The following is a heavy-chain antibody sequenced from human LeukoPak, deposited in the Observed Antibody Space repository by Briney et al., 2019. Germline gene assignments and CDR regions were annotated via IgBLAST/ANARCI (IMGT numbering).Heavy chain of an antibody. V-gene: IGHV3-30*19. D-gene: IGHD6-19*01. CDR1: GFTFSTSD. J-gene: IGHJ4*02. Sequence: GGSLRLSCATSGFTFSTSDMHWVRQAPGKGLEWVAVISYDGSNKYYADSVKGRFTISRDNSKNTLYLQMNSLRAEDTAVYYCARDLAPIAVAGNYFDYWGQGTLVTVSS. CDR3: ARDLAPIAVAGNYFDY. CDR2: ISYDGSNK.